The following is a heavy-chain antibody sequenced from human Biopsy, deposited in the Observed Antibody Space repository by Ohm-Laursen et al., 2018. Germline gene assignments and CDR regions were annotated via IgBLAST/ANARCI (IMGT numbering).Heavy chain of an antibody. Sequence: SVKVSCNGSGYAVTDYFLHWLRQAPGQGPEWMGSISTKNGGTHYAQKFQGMVTMTTDTSTSTVYLELRRLISDDTAVYYCARDIMNRIAGLVARSDVFDVWGQGTLVTVSS. CDR2: ISTKNGGT. CDR1: GYAVTDYF. J-gene: IGHJ3*01. CDR3: ARDIMNRIAGLVARSDVFDV. D-gene: IGHD3-16*01. V-gene: IGHV1-2*02.